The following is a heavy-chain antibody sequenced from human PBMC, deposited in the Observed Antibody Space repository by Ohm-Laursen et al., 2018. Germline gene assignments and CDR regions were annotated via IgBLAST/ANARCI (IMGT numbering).Heavy chain of an antibody. V-gene: IGHV4-38-2*01. J-gene: IGHJ4*02. CDR3: AGEFYFDSSGYYY. D-gene: IGHD3-22*01. CDR2: IYPRGTT. CDR1: GHSIRSGYY. Sequence: TLSLTCRVSGHSIRSGYYWGWIRQPPGEGLEWIGSIYPRGTTYYNPSLESRVALSVDTSKSQLSRILTSAATADTAVYYCAGEFYFDSSGYYYWGQGILVIVSS.